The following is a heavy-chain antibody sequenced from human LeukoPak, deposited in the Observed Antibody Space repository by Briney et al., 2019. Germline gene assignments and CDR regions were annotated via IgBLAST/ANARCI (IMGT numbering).Heavy chain of an antibody. D-gene: IGHD3-22*01. CDR3: ARDDYYDSSGYFGI. J-gene: IGHJ3*02. CDR1: GGTFSSYA. V-gene: IGHV1-69*13. CDR2: IIPIFGTA. Sequence: ASVRVSCKASGGTFSSYAISWVRQAPGQGLEWMGGIIPIFGTANYAQTFQGRVTITADESTSTAYMELSSLRSEDTAVYYCARDDYYDSSGYFGIWGQGTMVTVSS.